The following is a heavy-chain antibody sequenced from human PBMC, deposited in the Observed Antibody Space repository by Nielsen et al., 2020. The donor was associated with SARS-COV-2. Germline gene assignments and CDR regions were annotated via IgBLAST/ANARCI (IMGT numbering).Heavy chain of an antibody. CDR3: ARVRYFDWGIDY. V-gene: IGHV4-30-4*08. D-gene: IGHD3-9*01. Sequence: SETLSLTCTVSGGSISSSSYYWGWIRQPPGKGLEWIGYIYYSGSTYYNPSLKSRVTISVDTSKNQFSLKLSSVTAADTAVYYCARVRYFDWGIDYWGQGTLVTVSS. J-gene: IGHJ4*02. CDR2: IYYSGST. CDR1: GGSISSSSYY.